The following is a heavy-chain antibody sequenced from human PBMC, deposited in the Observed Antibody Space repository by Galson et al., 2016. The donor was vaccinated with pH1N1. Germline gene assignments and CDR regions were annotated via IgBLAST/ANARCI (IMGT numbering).Heavy chain of an antibody. CDR1: GYSFSGYY. V-gene: IGHV4-34*01. CDR2: INHSGST. CDR3: ARGRGGYNLRERRYYYSYMDV. J-gene: IGHJ6*03. D-gene: IGHD5-24*01. Sequence: SETLSLTCAVSGYSFSGYYWSWLRQPPGKGLEWIGEINHSGSTNYNPSLKSRVTISVDTSENQFSLKLYSVTAADTAVYYCARGRGGYNLRERRYYYSYMDVWGKETTVTVSS.